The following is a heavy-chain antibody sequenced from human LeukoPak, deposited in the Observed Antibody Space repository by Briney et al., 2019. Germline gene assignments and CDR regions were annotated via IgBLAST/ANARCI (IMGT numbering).Heavy chain of an antibody. J-gene: IGHJ4*02. Sequence: GGSLRLSCAASGFTFSSYGMHWVRQAPGKGLEWVAVIWYDGSNKYSADSVKGRFTISRDNSKNTLYLQMNSLRAEDTAVYYCAKGLSGYYDSVGYWGQGALVTVSS. CDR2: IWYDGSNK. CDR3: AKGLSGYYDSVGY. V-gene: IGHV3-33*06. CDR1: GFTFSSYG. D-gene: IGHD3-22*01.